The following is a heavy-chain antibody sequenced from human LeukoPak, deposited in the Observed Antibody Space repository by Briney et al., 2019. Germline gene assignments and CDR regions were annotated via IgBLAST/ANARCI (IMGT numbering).Heavy chain of an antibody. CDR2: IYYSGST. D-gene: IGHD3-10*01. V-gene: IGHV4-39*01. J-gene: IGHJ4*02. CDR1: GDSISSSSYY. CDR3: ARTRYYYNSRSYGAPYYFDY. Sequence: SETLSLTCTVSGDSISSSSYYWGWIRQPPGKGLEWIGSIYYSGSTYYNPSLKSRVTISVDTSKNQFSLKLSSVTAADTAVYYCARTRYYYNSRSYGAPYYFDYWGQGTLVTVSS.